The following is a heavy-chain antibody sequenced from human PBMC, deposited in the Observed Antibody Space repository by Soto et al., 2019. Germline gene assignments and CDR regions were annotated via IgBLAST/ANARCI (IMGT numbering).Heavy chain of an antibody. D-gene: IGHD1-1*01. CDR3: VKGSTDARPYFFDN. Sequence: GGSLRLSCAASGFTFRSYVMSWVRQAPGMGLEWVSALNTGSSYSYYSDSVKGRLPISRDNSKNSLYLQMDSLRVEDTAVYYCVKGSTDARPYFFDNWGQGTLVTVSS. J-gene: IGHJ4*02. CDR2: LNTGSSYS. V-gene: IGHV3-23*01. CDR1: GFTFRSYV.